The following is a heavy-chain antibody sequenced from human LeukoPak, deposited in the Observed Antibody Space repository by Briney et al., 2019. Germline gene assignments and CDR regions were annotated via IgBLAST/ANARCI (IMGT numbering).Heavy chain of an antibody. CDR2: IYRSSNGETT. J-gene: IGHJ4*02. Sequence: GGSLRLSCAASGITFSNAWMTWDRQAPGKGLEWVGRIYRSSNGETTDYGAPVKGRFTMSRDDSKNTLYLQMNSLKTEDTAVYYCTTYSGGSCPFWGQGTLVTVSS. CDR3: TTYSGGSCPF. D-gene: IGHD6-19*01. CDR1: GITFSNAW. V-gene: IGHV3-15*01.